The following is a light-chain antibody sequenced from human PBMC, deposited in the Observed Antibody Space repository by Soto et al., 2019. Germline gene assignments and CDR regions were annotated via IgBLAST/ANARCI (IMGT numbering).Light chain of an antibody. Sequence: DIVMTQSPLSLPVTPGEPASISCRSSQSLLHGNGYNYLDWYLQKPGQSPQLLIYLGSNRASGVPDRFSGSGSGTDFTLKISRVEAEDVGIYYCMQALQTPLYSFGQGTKLEI. J-gene: IGKJ2*03. CDR1: QSLLHGNGYNY. V-gene: IGKV2-28*01. CDR2: LGS. CDR3: MQALQTPLYS.